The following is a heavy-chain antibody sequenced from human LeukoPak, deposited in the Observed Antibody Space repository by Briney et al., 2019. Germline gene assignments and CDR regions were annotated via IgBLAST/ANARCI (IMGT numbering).Heavy chain of an antibody. CDR3: ARHLNYYLDY. V-gene: IGHV3-74*01. CDR1: GFTFSTYW. Sequence: GGSLRLSCAASGFTFSTYWMHWVRQAPGKGLVWVSRISSDGSITGYADSVKGRFTIFRDNAKNTLYLQMNSLRAEDTAVYYCARHLNYYLDYWGQETLSPSPQ. D-gene: IGHD3-10*01. CDR2: ISSDGSIT. J-gene: IGHJ4*01.